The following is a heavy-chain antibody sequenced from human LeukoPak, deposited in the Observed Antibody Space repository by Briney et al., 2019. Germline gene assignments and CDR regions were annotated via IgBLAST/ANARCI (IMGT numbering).Heavy chain of an antibody. CDR1: GYTFTGYY. CDR2: ISPIFGTP. V-gene: IGHV1-69*13. J-gene: IGHJ6*03. CDR3: ASDPGNSPSYYYYYMDV. D-gene: IGHD4-23*01. Sequence: ASVKVSCKASGYTFTGYYMHWVRQAPGQGLEWMGGISPIFGTPNYAERFQGRVTITADESTSTVYMELSSLTSDDTAVYYCASDPGNSPSYYYYYMDVWGEGTTVTVSS.